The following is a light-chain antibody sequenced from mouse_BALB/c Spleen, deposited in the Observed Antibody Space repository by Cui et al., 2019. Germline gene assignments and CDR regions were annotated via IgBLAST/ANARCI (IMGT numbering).Light chain of an antibody. J-gene: IGKJ1*01. CDR3: FQGSHVPWT. CDR1: QSIVNSNGNTY. CDR2: KVS. Sequence: DVLMIKIPRSLTVRHGDEASISCKSSQSIVNSNGNTYLKWYLQKPGQSPKLLIYKVSNRFSGVPDRFSGSGSGTDFTLKISSVEAENMGVYYCFQGSHVPWTFGGGTKLEIK. V-gene: IGKV1-117*01.